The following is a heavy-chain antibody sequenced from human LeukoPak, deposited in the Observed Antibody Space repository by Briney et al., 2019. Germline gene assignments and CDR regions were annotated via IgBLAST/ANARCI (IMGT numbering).Heavy chain of an antibody. D-gene: IGHD6-19*01. CDR2: ISAYNGNT. Sequence: GAPVKVSFKASGFPLSSYGISWVRPAPGQGLEWMGWISAYNGNTNYAQKLQGRVTMTTDTSTSTAYMELRSLRSDDTAVYYCATGIAVAGTFLYYFDYWGQGTLVTVSS. CDR1: GFPLSSYG. V-gene: IGHV1-18*01. CDR3: ATGIAVAGTFLYYFDY. J-gene: IGHJ4*02.